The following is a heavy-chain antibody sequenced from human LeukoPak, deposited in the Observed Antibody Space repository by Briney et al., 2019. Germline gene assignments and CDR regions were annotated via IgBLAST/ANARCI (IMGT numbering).Heavy chain of an antibody. CDR3: ARGIQSIAARYPNWFDP. Sequence: PSETLSLTCAVYGGSFSGYYWSRIRQPPGKGLEWIGEINHSGSTNYNPSLKSRVTISVDTSKNQFSLKLSSVTAADTAVYYCARGIQSIAARYPNWFDPWGQGTLVTVSS. J-gene: IGHJ5*02. D-gene: IGHD6-6*01. V-gene: IGHV4-34*01. CDR1: GGSFSGYY. CDR2: INHSGST.